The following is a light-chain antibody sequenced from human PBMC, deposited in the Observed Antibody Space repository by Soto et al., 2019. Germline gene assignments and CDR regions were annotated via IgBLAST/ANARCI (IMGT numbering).Light chain of an antibody. CDR1: QTILYSSNNKNY. CDR2: WAS. J-gene: IGKJ2*01. V-gene: IGKV4-1*01. CDR3: QQYYGTPYT. Sequence: DIVMTQSPDSLAVSLGERATINCRSSQTILYSSNNKNYLAWYQQKPGQPPELLISWASTRDSGVPDRFSGSGSGTDFTLTISILQAEDVAVYYCQQYYGTPYTFGQGTRLEIK.